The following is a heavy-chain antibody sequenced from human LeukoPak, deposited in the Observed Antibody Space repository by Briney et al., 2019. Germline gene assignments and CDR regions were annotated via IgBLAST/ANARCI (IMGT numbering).Heavy chain of an antibody. Sequence: VASVKVSCKASGYTFTSYAMNWVRQAPGQGLEWMGWINTNTGNPTYAQGFTGRFVFSLDTSVSTAYLQISSLKAEDTAVYYCAREGYCSGGSCYGVNWFDPWGQGTLVTVSS. CDR1: GYTFTSYA. CDR2: INTNTGNP. V-gene: IGHV7-4-1*02. J-gene: IGHJ5*02. D-gene: IGHD2-15*01. CDR3: AREGYCSGGSCYGVNWFDP.